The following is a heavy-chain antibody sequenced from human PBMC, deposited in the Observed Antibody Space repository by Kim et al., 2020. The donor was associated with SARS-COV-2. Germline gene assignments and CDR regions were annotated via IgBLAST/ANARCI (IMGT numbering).Heavy chain of an antibody. V-gene: IGHV3-21*01. CDR3: AGEPSDSSGSNDY. J-gene: IGHJ4*02. Sequence: GGSLRLSCAASGFTFSSYSMNWVRQAPGKGLEWVSSISSSSSYIYYADSVKGRFTISRDNAKNSLYLQMNSLRAEDTAVYYCAGEPSDSSGSNDYWGQGTLVTVSS. D-gene: IGHD3-22*01. CDR2: ISSSSSYI. CDR1: GFTFSSYS.